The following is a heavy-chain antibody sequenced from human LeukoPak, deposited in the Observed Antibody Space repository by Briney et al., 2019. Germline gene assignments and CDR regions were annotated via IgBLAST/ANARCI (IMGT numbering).Heavy chain of an antibody. Sequence: GGSLRLSCAASGFTFNNYGMHWVRQAPGKGLEWVAFIRYDGSNKYYADSVKGRFTISRDNSKNTLYLQMNSLRAEDTAVYYCASQSRRDGYTNPYYFDYWGQGTLVTVSS. CDR1: GFTFNNYG. CDR3: ASQSRRDGYTNPYYFDY. D-gene: IGHD5-24*01. J-gene: IGHJ4*02. V-gene: IGHV3-30*02. CDR2: IRYDGSNK.